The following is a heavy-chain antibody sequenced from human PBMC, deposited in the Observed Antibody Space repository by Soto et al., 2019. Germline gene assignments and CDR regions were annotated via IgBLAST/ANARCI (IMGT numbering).Heavy chain of an antibody. Sequence: LRLSCAASGFAFSSHPMSWVRQAPEKGLEWVAGISDGGDLTYNADSVRGRFTISRDNSRNTLYLQMNSLRAEDTAVYYCARRVIGSSRAFDIWGQGTMVTVS. CDR1: GFAFSSHP. CDR3: ARRVIGSSRAFDI. D-gene: IGHD3-10*01. V-gene: IGHV3-23*01. CDR2: ISDGGDLT. J-gene: IGHJ3*02.